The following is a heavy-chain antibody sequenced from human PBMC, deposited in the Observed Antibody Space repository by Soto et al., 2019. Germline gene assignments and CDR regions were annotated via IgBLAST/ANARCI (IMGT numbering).Heavy chain of an antibody. CDR1: KFTFSSYG. J-gene: IGHJ4*02. V-gene: IGHV3-33*01. D-gene: IGHD2-2*01. CDR3: ARGLIWGSYCTSSSCYPPRGHSGYVFDF. Sequence: QVQLVESGGGVVQPGTSLRLSCVASKFTFSSYGMHWVRQAPGKGLEWVAVIWSDGSNKYYADSVKGRFTISRDNSKNTLFLQMNSLRAEDTAVYYCARGLIWGSYCTSSSCYPPRGHSGYVFDFWGQGTLVTVSS. CDR2: IWSDGSNK.